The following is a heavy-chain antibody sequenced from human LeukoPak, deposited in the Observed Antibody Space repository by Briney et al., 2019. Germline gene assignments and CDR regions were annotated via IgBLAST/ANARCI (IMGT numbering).Heavy chain of an antibody. CDR3: ARGGDNSADFDY. CDR2: IYYSGST. J-gene: IGHJ4*02. CDR1: GGSISSYY. D-gene: IGHD4-23*01. Sequence: SETLSLTCTVSGGSISSYYWSWIRQPPGKGLGWIGYIYYSGSTNYNPSLKSRVTISVDTSKNQFSLKLSSVTAADTAVYYCARGGDNSADFDYWGQGTLVTVPS. V-gene: IGHV4-59*01.